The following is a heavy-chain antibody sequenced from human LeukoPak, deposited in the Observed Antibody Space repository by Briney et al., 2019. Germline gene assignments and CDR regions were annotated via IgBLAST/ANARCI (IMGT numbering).Heavy chain of an antibody. V-gene: IGHV4-59*01. D-gene: IGHD6-13*01. J-gene: IGHJ6*02. CDR2: FYYGGDT. CDR3: ARSGHTSSWYHSAYYYYGMDV. CDR1: GGSINNYY. Sequence: SETLSLTCTVSGGSINNYYWTWIRQPPGKGLEWIGYFYYGGDTKYSPSLKSRVTISIDTSKNQFSLKLGSVTAADTAVYYCARSGHTSSWYHSAYYYYGMDVWGQGTTVTVSS.